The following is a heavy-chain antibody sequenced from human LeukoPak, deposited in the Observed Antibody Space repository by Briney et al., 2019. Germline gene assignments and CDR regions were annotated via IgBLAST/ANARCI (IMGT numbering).Heavy chain of an antibody. D-gene: IGHD1-26*01. J-gene: IGHJ6*02. Sequence: SVKVSCKASGGTFSSYAISWVRQAPGQGLEWMGGIIPIFGTANYAQKFQGRVTITADESTSTAYTELSSLRSEDTAVYYCARDPLVGAINYYYYGMDVWGQGTTVTVSS. CDR2: IIPIFGTA. CDR1: GGTFSSYA. CDR3: ARDPLVGAINYYYYGMDV. V-gene: IGHV1-69*13.